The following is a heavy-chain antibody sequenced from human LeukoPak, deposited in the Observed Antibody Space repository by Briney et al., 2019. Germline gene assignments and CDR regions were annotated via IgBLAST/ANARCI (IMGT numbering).Heavy chain of an antibody. CDR3: ARDLGDYYYGMDV. Sequence: SETLSLTCTVSGGSISSGGYYWSWIRQHPGKGLEWIGYIYYSGSTYYNPSLKSRVTISVDTSKNQFSLKLSSATAADTAVYYCARDLGDYYYGMDVWGQGTTVTVSS. CDR1: GGSISSGGYY. CDR2: IYYSGST. V-gene: IGHV4-31*03. D-gene: IGHD3-16*01. J-gene: IGHJ6*02.